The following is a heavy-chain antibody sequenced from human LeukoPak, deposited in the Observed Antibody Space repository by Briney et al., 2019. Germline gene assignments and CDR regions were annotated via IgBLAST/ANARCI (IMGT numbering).Heavy chain of an antibody. V-gene: IGHV3-23*01. CDR3: AKRGVVIRVILVGFHKEAYYFDS. CDR1: GITLSNYG. Sequence: GGSLRLSCAVSGITLSNYGMSWVRQAPGKGLEWVARISDNGGNTNYADSVKGRFTISRDNPKNTLYLQMNSLRAEDTAVYFCAKRGVVIRVILVGFHKEAYYFDSWGQGALVTVSS. J-gene: IGHJ4*02. D-gene: IGHD3-22*01. CDR2: ISDNGGNT.